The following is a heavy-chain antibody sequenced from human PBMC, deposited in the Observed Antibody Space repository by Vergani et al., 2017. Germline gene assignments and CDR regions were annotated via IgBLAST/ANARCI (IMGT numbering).Heavy chain of an antibody. CDR1: GGTFSSYA. J-gene: IGHJ3*02. CDR2: IIPIFGTA. Sequence: QVQLVQSGAEVKKPGSSVKVSCKASGGTFSSYAISWVRQAPGQGLEWMGGIIPIFGTANYAQKFQGRVTITADESTITAYMELSSLRSEDTAVYYCARLDYDSSGYRGDAFDIWGQGTMVTVSS. D-gene: IGHD3-22*01. CDR3: ARLDYDSSGYRGDAFDI. V-gene: IGHV1-69*01.